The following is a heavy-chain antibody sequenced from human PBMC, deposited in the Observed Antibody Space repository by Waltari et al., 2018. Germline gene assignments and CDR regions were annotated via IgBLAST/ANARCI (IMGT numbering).Heavy chain of an antibody. CDR2: IMGSGCGT. CDR1: GLTFINYG. V-gene: IGHV3-23*01. J-gene: IGHJ4*02. Sequence: EVQLLESGGGLVQPGGSLRLSCAASGLTFINYGMSWVRQAPGKGWGWVSGIMGSGCGTDYADSVKGRFTISRDNSKNTLYLQMNSLRADDSAFYYCARAYNWNDFFDFWGLGTLVTVSS. D-gene: IGHD1-1*01. CDR3: ARAYNWNDFFDF.